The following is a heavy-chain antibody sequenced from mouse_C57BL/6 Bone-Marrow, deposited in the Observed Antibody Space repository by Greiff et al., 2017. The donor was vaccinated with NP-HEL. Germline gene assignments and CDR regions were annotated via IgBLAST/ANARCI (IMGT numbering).Heavy chain of an antibody. Sequence: EVNVVESGGGLVQPGGSLKLSCAASGFTFSDYYMYWVRQTPEQRLEWVAYISNGGGSTYYPDTVKGRFTISRDNAKNTLYLQMSRLKSEDTAMYYCARRYGNYNYFDYWGQGTTLTVSS. J-gene: IGHJ2*01. D-gene: IGHD2-10*02. CDR2: ISNGGGST. V-gene: IGHV5-12*01. CDR1: GFTFSDYY. CDR3: ARRYGNYNYFDY.